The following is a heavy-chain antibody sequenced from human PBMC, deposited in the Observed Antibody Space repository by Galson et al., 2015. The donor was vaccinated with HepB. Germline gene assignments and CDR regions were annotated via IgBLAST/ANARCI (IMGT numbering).Heavy chain of an antibody. Sequence: SETLSLTCSVSGAPMTGRSFYWGWIRQPPGKGLEWIGLIYYTGSTYFNPSLKRRATMSLDTSKTQFSLRLSSVTAADTAMYYCARAPGIEGGTLRLDFDFWGQGSLVTVSS. CDR3: ARAPGIEGGTLRLDFDF. V-gene: IGHV4-39*07. J-gene: IGHJ4*02. CDR1: GAPMTGRSFY. CDR2: IYYTGST. D-gene: IGHD1-26*01.